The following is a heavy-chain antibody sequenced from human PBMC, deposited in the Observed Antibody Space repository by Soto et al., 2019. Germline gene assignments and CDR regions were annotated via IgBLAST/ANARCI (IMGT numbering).Heavy chain of an antibody. D-gene: IGHD5-18*01. Sequence: GWIRQPPGKGLEWIGSIYYSGSTYYNPSLKSRVTISVDTSKNQFSLKLSSVTAADTAVYYCARRYSYGYPQDYYFDYWGQGTLVTVSS. V-gene: IGHV4-39*01. CDR2: IYYSGST. J-gene: IGHJ4*02. CDR3: ARRYSYGYPQDYYFDY.